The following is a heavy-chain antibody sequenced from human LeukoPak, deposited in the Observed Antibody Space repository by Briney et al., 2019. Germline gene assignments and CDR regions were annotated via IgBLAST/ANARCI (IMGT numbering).Heavy chain of an antibody. CDR2: IKQDGSEK. D-gene: IGHD3-22*01. J-gene: IGHJ2*01. V-gene: IGHV3-7*01. CDR1: GFTFSSYW. Sequence: GGSPRLSCAASGFTFSSYWMSWVRQAPGKGLEWVANIKQDGSEKYYVDSVKGRFTISRDNAKNSLYLQMNSLRAEDTAVYYCARVAEDSSGYHHFGLFWYFDLWGRGTLVTVSS. CDR3: ARVAEDSSGYHHFGLFWYFDL.